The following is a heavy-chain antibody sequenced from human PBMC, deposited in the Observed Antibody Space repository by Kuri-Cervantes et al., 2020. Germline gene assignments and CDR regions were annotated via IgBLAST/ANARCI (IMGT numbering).Heavy chain of an antibody. D-gene: IGHD3-10*01. V-gene: IGHV7-81*01. J-gene: IGHJ4*02. CDR2: SNTYTGNP. CDR1: GYSFTTYG. CDR3: ARDSPSMVRGVIIPHFDY. Sequence: ASVKVSCKASGYSFTTYGMNWVPQAPGQGLEWMGWSNTYTGNPTYAQGFTGRFVFSLDTSVSTAYLQISGLKAEDTAVYYCARDSPSMVRGVIIPHFDYWGQGTLVTVSS.